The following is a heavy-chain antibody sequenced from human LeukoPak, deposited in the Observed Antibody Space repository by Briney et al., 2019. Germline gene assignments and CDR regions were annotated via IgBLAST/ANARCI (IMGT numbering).Heavy chain of an antibody. CDR1: GYTFITSS. J-gene: IGHJ4*02. Sequence: ASVKVSCKTLGYTFITSSIYWVRQAPGQRLEWLGWITVASGNTRYSENLQGRVTLTRDTSANTAYMELRNLKSEDTAVYYSVGGSLGFWGQGTLVTVSP. CDR2: ITVASGNT. V-gene: IGHV1-3*01. CDR3: VGGSLGF.